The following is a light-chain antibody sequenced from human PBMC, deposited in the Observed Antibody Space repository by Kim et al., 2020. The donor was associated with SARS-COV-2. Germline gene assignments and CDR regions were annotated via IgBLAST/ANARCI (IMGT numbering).Light chain of an antibody. CDR2: DAS. J-gene: IGKJ4*01. V-gene: IGKV3-11*01. Sequence: LSPGERATRSCRASQSVSSYLAWYQPRPGQAPRLLIYDASSRATGIPARFSGGGSGIDFTLTISSLEPEDFAIYYCQQRSHWPPTFGGGTKVDIK. CDR1: QSVSSY. CDR3: QQRSHWPPT.